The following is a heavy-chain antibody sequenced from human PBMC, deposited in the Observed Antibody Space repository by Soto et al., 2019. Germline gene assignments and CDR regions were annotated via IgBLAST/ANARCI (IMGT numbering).Heavy chain of an antibody. CDR3: AWSAAAVVPYYFDY. J-gene: IGHJ4*02. D-gene: IGHD2-15*01. Sequence: ASETLSLTCTVSGGSISSGGYYWSWIRQHPGKGLEWIGYIYYSGSTYYNPSLKSRVTISVDTSKNQFSLKLSSVTAADTAVYYCAWSAAAVVPYYFDYWGQGTLVTVSS. CDR1: GGSISSGGYY. V-gene: IGHV4-31*03. CDR2: IYYSGST.